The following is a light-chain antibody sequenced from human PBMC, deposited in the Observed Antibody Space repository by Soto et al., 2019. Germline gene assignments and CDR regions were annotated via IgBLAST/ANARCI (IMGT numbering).Light chain of an antibody. CDR3: QSYDNALGGAGV. J-gene: IGLJ3*02. Sequence: QSVLTQPASVSGSPGQSITISCTRSSSDVGDYNYVSWYQQHPDKAPKLMIYEVSNRPSGVPDRFSGSKSATSASLAITGLRPEDEADYYCQSYDNALGGAGVFGGGTKLTVL. V-gene: IGLV2-14*01. CDR2: EVS. CDR1: SSDVGDYNY.